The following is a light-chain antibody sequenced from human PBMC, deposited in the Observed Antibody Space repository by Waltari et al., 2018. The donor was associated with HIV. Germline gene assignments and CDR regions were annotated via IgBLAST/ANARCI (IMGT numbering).Light chain of an antibody. J-gene: IGLJ2*01. CDR3: SSYAGSNNLI. CDR1: SSDAGGYDY. Sequence: QSALTQPPPAYGSPAQLVPISRNGTSSDAGGYDYSFWYQQHPGKAPKLMLYDVTKRPSGVPDRFSGSKSGSTASLTVSGLQAEDEADYYCSSYAGSNNLIFGGGTKLTVL. CDR2: DVT. V-gene: IGLV2-8*01.